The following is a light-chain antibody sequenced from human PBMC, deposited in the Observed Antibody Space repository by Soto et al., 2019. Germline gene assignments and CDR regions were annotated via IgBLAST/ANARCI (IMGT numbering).Light chain of an antibody. CDR2: DAS. CDR3: QQRSNWPVT. V-gene: IGKV3-11*01. J-gene: IGKJ1*01. Sequence: EIVLTQSAATLSLSPGERATLSCRASQSVTSYLAWYQQKPGQAPRLLIYDASNRATGIPARFSGSGSGTEFTLTISSLEPGDFAVYYCQQRSNWPVTFGQGTKVEIK. CDR1: QSVTSY.